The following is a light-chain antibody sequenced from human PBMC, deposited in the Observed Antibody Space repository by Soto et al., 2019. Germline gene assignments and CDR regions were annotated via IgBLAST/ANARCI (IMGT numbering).Light chain of an antibody. CDR3: NSYAGSNNLL. Sequence: QSALTQPPSASGSPGQSVTISCTGTSSDVGGYNSVSWYQQHPGKAPKLLIYEVSKRPSGVPDRFSGSKSGNTASLSVSGLQAEDEANYYCNSYAGSNNLLFGGVTKLTVL. V-gene: IGLV2-8*01. CDR1: SSDVGGYNS. CDR2: EVS. J-gene: IGLJ3*02.